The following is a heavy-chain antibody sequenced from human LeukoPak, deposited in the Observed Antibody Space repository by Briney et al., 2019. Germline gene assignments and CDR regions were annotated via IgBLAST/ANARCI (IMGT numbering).Heavy chain of an antibody. D-gene: IGHD2-15*01. CDR3: ARDLPYCSGGSCYPCWFDP. Sequence: SETLSLTCTVSGGSISSSKYYWGWIRQPPGKGLEWIGYIYYSGSTNYNPSLKSRVTISVDTSKNQFSLKLSSVTAADTAVYYCARDLPYCSGGSCYPCWFDPWGQGTLVTVSS. CDR1: GGSISSSKYY. V-gene: IGHV4-61*01. CDR2: IYYSGST. J-gene: IGHJ5*02.